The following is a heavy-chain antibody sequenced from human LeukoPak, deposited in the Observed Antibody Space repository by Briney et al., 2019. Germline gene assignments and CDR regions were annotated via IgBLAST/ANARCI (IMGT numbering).Heavy chain of an antibody. CDR2: ISAYNGNT. V-gene: IGHV1-18*01. D-gene: IGHD4-17*01. J-gene: IGHJ4*02. CDR3: ARDYVGHDYGDHGESDY. Sequence: VASVKVSCKASGYTLTSYGISWVRQAPGQGLEWMGWISAYNGNTNYAQKLQGRVTMTTDTSTSTAYMELRSLRSDDTAVYYCARDYVGHDYGDHGESDYWGQGTLVTVSS. CDR1: GYTLTSYG.